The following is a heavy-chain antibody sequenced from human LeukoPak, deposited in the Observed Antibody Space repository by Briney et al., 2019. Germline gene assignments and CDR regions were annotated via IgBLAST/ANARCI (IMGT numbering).Heavy chain of an antibody. Sequence: EKPLKISSNSSGYSITSYWICWVRHLPRKSLEWMVITNPGDADPRYSPSFQGQVTISADTSISTSYLQWTRLNASDTAMYYCARSGLYCSGSRCYEFDYWGQGTQVTVPS. D-gene: IGHD2-15*01. CDR3: ARSGLYCSGSRCYEFDY. CDR2: TNPGDADP. CDR1: GYSITSYW. V-gene: IGHV5-51*01. J-gene: IGHJ4*02.